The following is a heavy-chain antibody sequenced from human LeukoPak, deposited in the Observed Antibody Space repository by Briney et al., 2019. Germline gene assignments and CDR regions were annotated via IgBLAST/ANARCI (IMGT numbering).Heavy chain of an antibody. V-gene: IGHV4-34*01. J-gene: IGHJ4*02. CDR3: ARGTKKRDGYNLWGYYFDY. D-gene: IGHD5-24*01. Sequence: SETLSLTCAVYGGPFSGYYWSWIRQPPGKGLEWIGVINHSGSTNYNPSLKSRVTISVDTSKNRFSLKLSSVTAAHTAVYYCARGTKKRDGYNLWGYYFDYWGQGTLVTVSS. CDR1: GGPFSGYY. CDR2: INHSGST.